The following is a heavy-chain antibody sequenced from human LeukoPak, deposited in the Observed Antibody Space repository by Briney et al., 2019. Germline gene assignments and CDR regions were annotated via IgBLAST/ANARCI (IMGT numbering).Heavy chain of an antibody. J-gene: IGHJ4*02. CDR3: ARGDLVPAALLDY. V-gene: IGHV3-30*04. Sequence: GGSLRLSCAAFGFTFNNYAMLWVRQAPGKGLDWVAVISYDGSNKYYADSVKGRFTISRDNSKNTLYLQMNSLRAEDTAVYYCARGDLVPAALLDYWGQGTLVTVSS. CDR1: GFTFNNYA. CDR2: ISYDGSNK. D-gene: IGHD2-2*01.